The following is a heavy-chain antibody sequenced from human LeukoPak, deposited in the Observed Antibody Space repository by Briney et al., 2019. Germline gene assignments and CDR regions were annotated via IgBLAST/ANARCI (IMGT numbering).Heavy chain of an antibody. CDR2: IRAYNDDT. D-gene: IGHD3-22*01. J-gene: IGHJ4*02. Sequence: PSVKVSCKASGYTFTSYAISWVRQAPGQGLEWMGWIRAYNDDTNSAQNLQGRGTMTTDTSTSTAYMELRRLRSDDTAVYYCARLFSMIGYYFDYWGQGTLVTVSS. CDR3: ARLFSMIGYYFDY. CDR1: GYTFTSYA. V-gene: IGHV1-18*01.